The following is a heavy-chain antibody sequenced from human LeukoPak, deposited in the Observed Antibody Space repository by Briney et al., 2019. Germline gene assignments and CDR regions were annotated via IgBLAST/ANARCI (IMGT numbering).Heavy chain of an antibody. J-gene: IGHJ3*02. Sequence: ASVNVSCKASGYTFTSYGISGVRQAPGQGLEWMGWISAYNGNTNYAQKLQGRVTMTTDTSTSTAYMELRSLRSDDTAVYYCARDNYGDYSFDAFDIWGQGTMVTVSS. V-gene: IGHV1-18*01. CDR3: ARDNYGDYSFDAFDI. D-gene: IGHD4-17*01. CDR1: GYTFTSYG. CDR2: ISAYNGNT.